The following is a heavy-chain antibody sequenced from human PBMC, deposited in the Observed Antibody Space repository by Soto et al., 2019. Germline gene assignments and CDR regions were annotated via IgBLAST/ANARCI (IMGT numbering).Heavy chain of an antibody. D-gene: IGHD1-26*01. J-gene: IGHJ4*02. CDR2: INAGNGNT. CDR3: KRSGSFDY. V-gene: IGHV1-3*01. Sequence: ASVKVSCKASGYTFTSYAMHWVRQAPGQRPEWMGWINAGNGNTKYSQQFQGRVTITRDASASTAYMELSSLRSEDTAVYYCKRSGSFDYWGQGTPVTVSS. CDR1: GYTFTSYA.